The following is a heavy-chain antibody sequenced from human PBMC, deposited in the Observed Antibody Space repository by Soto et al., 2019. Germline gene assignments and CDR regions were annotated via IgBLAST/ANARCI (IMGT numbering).Heavy chain of an antibody. CDR1: GGTFSSYA. J-gene: IGHJ6*02. CDR2: IIPILGTA. CDR3: ARGRWLQYVGVPYYYYGMDV. Sequence: QVQLVQSGAEVKKPGSSVKVSCKASGGTFSSYAISWVRQAPGQGLEWMGGIIPILGTANYEQKVQGRVTTTADESRSTAYMERSSLGSEDTAVYYCARGRWLQYVGVPYYYYGMDVWGQGPTVPVSS. D-gene: IGHD4-4*01. V-gene: IGHV1-69*12.